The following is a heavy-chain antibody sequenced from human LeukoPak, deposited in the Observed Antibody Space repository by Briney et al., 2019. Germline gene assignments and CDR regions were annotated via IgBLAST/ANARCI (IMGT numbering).Heavy chain of an antibody. D-gene: IGHD4-17*01. CDR3: ARGEGDYALRY. J-gene: IGHJ4*02. Sequence: EASVKVSCKAFGYTFTRYYMHWVRQAPGQGLEWMGWINTNTGNPTYAQGFTGRFVFSLDTSVSTAYLQISSLKAEDTAVYYCARGEGDYALRYWGQGTLVTVSS. CDR2: INTNTGNP. V-gene: IGHV7-4-1*02. CDR1: GYTFTRYY.